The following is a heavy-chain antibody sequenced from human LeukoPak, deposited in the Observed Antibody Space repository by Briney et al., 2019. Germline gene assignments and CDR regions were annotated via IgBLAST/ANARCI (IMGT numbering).Heavy chain of an antibody. CDR1: GFTFSSYE. D-gene: IGHD3-9*01. V-gene: IGHV3-48*03. J-gene: IGHJ6*03. Sequence: GGSLRLSCAASGFTFSSYEMNWVRQAPGKGLEWVSYISSSGSTIYYADSVKGRFTISRDNAKNSLYQQMNSLRAEDTAVYYCARNNYDILTGWDYYYMDVWGKGTTVTVSS. CDR2: ISSSGSTI. CDR3: ARNNYDILTGWDYYYMDV.